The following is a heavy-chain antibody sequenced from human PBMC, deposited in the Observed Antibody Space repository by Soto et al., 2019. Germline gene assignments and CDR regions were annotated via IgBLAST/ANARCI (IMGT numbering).Heavy chain of an antibody. J-gene: IGHJ4*02. CDR2: VDYSGTA. D-gene: IGHD3-3*01. CDR1: YGSISTTNVC. V-gene: IGHV4-39*01. Sequence: PSETLSLTCTVSYGSISTTNVCWAWVRQSPGKGLEWIGNVDYSGTAYFNPSLGSRVTFPVDTSKNQFSLTLYSVTAADTAVYYCARISGRHFDYWGQGTRVTVSS. CDR3: ARISGRHFDY.